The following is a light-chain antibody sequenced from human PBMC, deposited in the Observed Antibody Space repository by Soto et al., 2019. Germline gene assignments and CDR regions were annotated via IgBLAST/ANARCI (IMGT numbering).Light chain of an antibody. CDR1: HSVSSN. V-gene: IGKV3D-15*01. CDR2: DAS. J-gene: IGKJ5*01. CDR3: QQRSNWPPIT. Sequence: EIVMTQSPSTLSVSPGEGSTLSFIASHSVSSNLARYQQKPGQAPRLLIYDASTRATGIPASFSGSGSGTEFILTISSLQSEDFGVYYCQQRSNWPPITFGQGTRLEI.